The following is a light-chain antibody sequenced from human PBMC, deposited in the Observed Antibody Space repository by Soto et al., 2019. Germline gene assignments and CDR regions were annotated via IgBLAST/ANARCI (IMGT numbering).Light chain of an antibody. V-gene: IGLV1-44*01. J-gene: IGLJ2*01. Sequence: QPVLTQPPSASGTPGQRVTISCSGSNFNIGTNAVNWYQQLPGTAPKLLIYSNDQRPSGVPDRFSGSKSGTSASLAIGGLRSEDEAVYYCAAWDDSLISVLFGGGTKLTVL. CDR2: SND. CDR3: AAWDDSLISVL. CDR1: NFNIGTNA.